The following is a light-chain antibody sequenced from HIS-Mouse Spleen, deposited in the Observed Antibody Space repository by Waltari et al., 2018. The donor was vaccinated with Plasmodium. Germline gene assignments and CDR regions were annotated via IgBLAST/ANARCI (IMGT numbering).Light chain of an antibody. CDR1: ALPQKS. J-gene: IGLJ3*02. CDR2: EDS. Sequence: SYELTPPPSVSVSPGQTATITCSGDALPQKSAYWYQQKSGQAPVLVLYEDSKRPPGIPERFSGSSSGTMATLTISGAQVEDEADYYCYSTDSSGNHRVFGGGTKLTVL. V-gene: IGLV3-10*01. CDR3: YSTDSSGNHRV.